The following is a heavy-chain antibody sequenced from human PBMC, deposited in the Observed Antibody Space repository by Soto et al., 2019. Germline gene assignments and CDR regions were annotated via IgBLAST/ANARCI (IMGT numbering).Heavy chain of an antibody. CDR1: GGSISSYY. CDR3: ARGDSSSVDYYYGMDV. V-gene: IGHV4-59*01. D-gene: IGHD6-6*01. Sequence: PSETLSLTCTVSGGSISSYYWSWIRQPPGKGLEWIGYIYYSGSTNYNPSLKSRVTISVDTSKNQFSLKLSSVTAADTAVYYCARGDSSSVDYYYGMDVWGQGTTVTVS. CDR2: IYYSGST. J-gene: IGHJ6*02.